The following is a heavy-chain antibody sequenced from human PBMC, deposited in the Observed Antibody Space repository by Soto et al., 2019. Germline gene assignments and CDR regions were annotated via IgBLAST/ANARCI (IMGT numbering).Heavy chain of an antibody. CDR1: GGTFSSYA. D-gene: IGHD6-13*01. V-gene: IGHV1-69*01. Sequence: QVQLVQSGAEVKKPGSSVKVSCKASGGTFSSYAISWVRLAPGQGLERMGGIIPIFGTANYAQKFQGRVTITADESTSTAHMELSSLRSEDTAVYYCARGAAAGHYYYYYGKDVWGQGTTVTVSS. J-gene: IGHJ6*02. CDR2: IIPIFGTA. CDR3: ARGAAAGHYYYYYGKDV.